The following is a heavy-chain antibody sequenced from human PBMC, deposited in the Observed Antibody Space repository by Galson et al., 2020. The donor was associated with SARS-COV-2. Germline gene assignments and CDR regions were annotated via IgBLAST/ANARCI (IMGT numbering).Heavy chain of an antibody. D-gene: IGHD5-18*01. V-gene: IGHV3-23*01. CDR3: AKDPGYSYGTCFDY. CDR2: ISRSGAGT. CDR1: GFTFDNYD. Sequence: GESLKISCAASGFTFDNYDMSWVRQAPGKGLEWVSSISRSGAGTFYADSVKGRFTISRDNSRNTLSLQMTSLRVDDTALYFCAKDPGYSYGTCFDYWGQGTLVTVSS. J-gene: IGHJ4*02.